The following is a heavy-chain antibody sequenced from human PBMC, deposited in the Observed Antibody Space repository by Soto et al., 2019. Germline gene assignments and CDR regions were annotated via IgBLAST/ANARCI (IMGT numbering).Heavy chain of an antibody. CDR2: IIPIFAPA. J-gene: IGHJ5*02. CDR3: ARVRAAGTRWFDP. D-gene: IGHD6-13*01. V-gene: IGHV1-69*06. Sequence: QVQLVQSGAEVKKPGSSVKVSCKASGGTFRSYAFSWVRQAPAQGLEWMGGIIPIFAPANYAQNFQGRVTITADKSTSTAYMELSSLRSEATAVYYCARVRAAGTRWFDPWGQGTLVTVSS. CDR1: GGTFRSYA.